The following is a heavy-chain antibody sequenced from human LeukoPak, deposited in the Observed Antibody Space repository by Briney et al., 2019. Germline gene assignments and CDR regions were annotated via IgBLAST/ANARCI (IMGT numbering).Heavy chain of an antibody. CDR2: ISADNGNP. V-gene: IGHV1-18*01. D-gene: IGHD3-22*01. Sequence: ASVKVSCKTSGYTFTNYGVSWVRQAPGQGLEWMGWISADNGNPKYAQNLQGRVTMTTDTSTSTAYMELRSLTSDDTAVYYCARDLRTYYYDISGSSLFDYWGQGTLVTVSS. J-gene: IGHJ4*02. CDR3: ARDLRTYYYDISGSSLFDY. CDR1: GYTFTNYG.